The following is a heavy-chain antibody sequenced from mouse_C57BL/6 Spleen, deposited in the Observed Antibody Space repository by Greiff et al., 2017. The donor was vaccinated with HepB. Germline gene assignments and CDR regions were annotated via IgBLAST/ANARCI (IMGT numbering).Heavy chain of an antibody. CDR1: GFTFSDYY. D-gene: IGHD2-4*01. J-gene: IGHJ1*03. V-gene: IGHV5-12*01. CDR2: ISNGGGST. CDR3: ARLYDYDGNWYFDV. Sequence: EVKLVESGGGLVQPGGSLKLSCAASGFTFSDYYMYWVRQTPEKRLEWVAYISNGGGSTYYPDTVKGRFTISRDNAKNTLYLQMSRLKSEDTAMYYCARLYDYDGNWYFDVWGTGTTVTVSS.